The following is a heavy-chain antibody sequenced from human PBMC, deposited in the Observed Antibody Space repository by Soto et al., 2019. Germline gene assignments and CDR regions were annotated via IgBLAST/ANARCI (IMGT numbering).Heavy chain of an antibody. J-gene: IGHJ4*02. Sequence: QVQLQESGPGLVKPSQTLSLTCTVSGGSISSGGYYWSWIRQHPGKGLEWIGYIYYSGSTYYNPSLKSRVTISVDTSKNQFSLKLSSVPAADTAVYYCARGGGYYYDSSGYYPILFDYWGQGTLVTVSS. CDR1: GGSISSGGYY. V-gene: IGHV4-31*03. CDR3: ARGGGYYYDSSGYYPILFDY. D-gene: IGHD3-22*01. CDR2: IYYSGST.